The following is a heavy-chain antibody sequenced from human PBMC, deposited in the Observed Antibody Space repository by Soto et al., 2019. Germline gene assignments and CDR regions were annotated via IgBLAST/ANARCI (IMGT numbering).Heavy chain of an antibody. CDR2: ITVGGAQK. V-gene: IGHV3-23*01. J-gene: IGHJ4*02. Sequence: GGSLRLSCEASGFTFIDHDMSWVRQAPGKGLEWVSSITVGGAQKDYGQSVKGRFTISRDNSNDTLFLQMDSLQVEDTAIYFCTRMPGGGWQRFVDDWGQGTVVTVSS. D-gene: IGHD5-12*01. CDR3: TRMPGGGWQRFVDD. CDR1: GFTFIDHD.